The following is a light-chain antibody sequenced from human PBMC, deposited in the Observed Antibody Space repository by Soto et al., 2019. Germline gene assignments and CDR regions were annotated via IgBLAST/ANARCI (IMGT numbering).Light chain of an antibody. J-gene: IGKJ3*01. V-gene: IGKV1-9*01. Sequence: IQLNQSPSSLSASVGLIVTITCRAIQGISSDLAWCQQKQCKAPKLLIYAASTLQSGVASRFSGSGAGTDVTLTLSSRQPEDVATYGCQQHNSYRLIFGPGTKVDI. CDR2: AAS. CDR1: QGISSD. CDR3: QQHNSYRLI.